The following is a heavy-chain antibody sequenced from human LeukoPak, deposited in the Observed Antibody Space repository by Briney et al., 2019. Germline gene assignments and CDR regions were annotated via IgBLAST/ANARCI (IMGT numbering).Heavy chain of an antibody. Sequence: SETLSLTCTVSGDSLSSHYWSWIRQPPGKGLEWIGEINHSGSTNYNPSLKSRVTISVDTSKNQFSLKLSSVTAADTAVYYCAVVVVGRKKNWFDPWGQGTLVTVSS. CDR3: AVVVVGRKKNWFDP. CDR2: INHSGST. D-gene: IGHD2-15*01. CDR1: GDSLSSHY. J-gene: IGHJ5*02. V-gene: IGHV4-34*01.